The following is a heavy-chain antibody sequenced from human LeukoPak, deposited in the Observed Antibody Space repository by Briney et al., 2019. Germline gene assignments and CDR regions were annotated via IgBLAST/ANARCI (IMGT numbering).Heavy chain of an antibody. CDR3: ARGRICSGGSCLPLAFDI. CDR2: ISSSSSYI. D-gene: IGHD2-15*01. CDR1: GFTFSSYS. J-gene: IGHJ3*02. Sequence: GGSLRLSCAASGFTFSSYSMSWVRQAPGKGLAWVSSISSSSSYIYYADSVKGRFTISRDNAKNSLYLQMNSLRAEDTAVYYCARGRICSGGSCLPLAFDIWGQGTMVTVSS. V-gene: IGHV3-21*01.